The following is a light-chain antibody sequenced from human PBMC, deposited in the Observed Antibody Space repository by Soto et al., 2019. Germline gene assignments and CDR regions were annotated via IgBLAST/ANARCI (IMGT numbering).Light chain of an antibody. V-gene: IGLV2-23*01. J-gene: IGLJ2*01. CDR1: SSDVGNSNL. Sequence: QSVLTQPASVSGSPGQSITISCTGTSSDVGNSNLVSWYQHHPDKPPKLVIYEATKRPSGVSSRFSGSKSGNTASLTISGLQAEDEADYYCCSYSTTTSMIFGGGTKLPS. CDR2: EAT. CDR3: CSYSTTTSMI.